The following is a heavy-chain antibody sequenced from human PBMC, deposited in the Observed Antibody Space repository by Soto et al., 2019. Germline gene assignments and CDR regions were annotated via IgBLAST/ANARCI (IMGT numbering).Heavy chain of an antibody. CDR1: GFTFSDYY. D-gene: IGHD3-22*01. J-gene: IGHJ3*01. CDR2: ITNSGSTI. V-gene: IGHV3-11*04. CDR3: ARGDYDDSSGPFSDAFDV. Sequence: GGSLRLSCAASGFTFSDYYMSWIRQAPGKGLEWVSYITNSGSTIYYADSVKGRFTISRDNAENSLYLQMNSLRVEDTAVYYCARGDYDDSSGPFSDAFDVWGQGTMVTV.